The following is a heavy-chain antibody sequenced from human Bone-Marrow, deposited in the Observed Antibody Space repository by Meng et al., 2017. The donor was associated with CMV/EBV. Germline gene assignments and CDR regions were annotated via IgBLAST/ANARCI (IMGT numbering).Heavy chain of an antibody. D-gene: IGHD4-17*01. CDR3: ARDRGYGDARWLDT. J-gene: IGHJ5*02. CDR1: TNTLTTYG. CDR2: INAHSGNT. V-gene: IGHV1-18*04. Sequence: ASVKVSCKASTNTLTTYGISWVRQAPGQGLEWMGWINAHSGNTKYAQKVQDRVTMTTDTSTTTTYMERRSLRSDDTAVYYCARDRGYGDARWLDTWGQGTLVTVSS.